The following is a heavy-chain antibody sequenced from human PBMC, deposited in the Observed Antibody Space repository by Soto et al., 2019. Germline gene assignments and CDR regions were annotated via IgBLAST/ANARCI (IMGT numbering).Heavy chain of an antibody. V-gene: IGHV3-48*03. CDR1: GFTFSSYE. Sequence: GGSLRLSCAASGFTFSSYEMNWVRQAPGKGLEWVSYISSSGSTIYYADSVKGRFTISRDNAKNSLYLQMNSLRAEDTAVYYCARLLPYYYDSSGYYGGFDPWGQGTLVTV. CDR2: ISSSGSTI. CDR3: ARLLPYYYDSSGYYGGFDP. J-gene: IGHJ5*02. D-gene: IGHD3-22*01.